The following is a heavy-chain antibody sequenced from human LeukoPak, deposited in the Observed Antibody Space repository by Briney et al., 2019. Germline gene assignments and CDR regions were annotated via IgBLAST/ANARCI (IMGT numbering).Heavy chain of an antibody. V-gene: IGHV3-23*01. D-gene: IGHD2-2*01. J-gene: IGHJ4*02. CDR3: TTEARVVPAAFFDY. CDR2: ISGSGGST. Sequence: GGSLRLSCAASGFTFSSYAISWVRQAPGKGLEWISAISGSGGSTYYADSVKGRFTISRDNSKNTLYLQMNSLRAEDTAVYYCTTEARVVPAAFFDYWGQGTLVTVSS. CDR1: GFTFSSYA.